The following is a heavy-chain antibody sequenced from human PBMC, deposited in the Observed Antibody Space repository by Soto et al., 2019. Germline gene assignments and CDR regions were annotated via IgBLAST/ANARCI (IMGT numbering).Heavy chain of an antibody. CDR1: VFSLSTSGVG. V-gene: IGHV2-5*01. Sequence: SGPKLVNPTQTLTLTGTFSVFSLSTSGVGVGWIRQPPGKALEWLALIYWNDDKRYSPSLKSRLTITKDTSKNQVVLTMTNMDPVDTATYYCAHSAPRGRIAAAGPYPVDFDYWGQGTLVTVSS. CDR3: AHSAPRGRIAAAGPYPVDFDY. J-gene: IGHJ4*02. CDR2: IYWNDDK. D-gene: IGHD6-13*01.